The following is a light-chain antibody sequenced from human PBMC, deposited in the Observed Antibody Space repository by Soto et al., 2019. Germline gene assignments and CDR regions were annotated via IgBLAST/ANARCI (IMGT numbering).Light chain of an antibody. J-gene: IGKJ2*01. CDR1: ESVTSDY. V-gene: IGKV3-20*01. CDR2: GTS. CDR3: QQFAFTPYT. Sequence: PGERATISCRTSESVTSDYFAWFQQKPGQPPRLLIYGTSNRATGIPDRFSGSRSGPDFTLTITRLAPEDFAVYYCQQFAFTPYTFGQGTKLEIK.